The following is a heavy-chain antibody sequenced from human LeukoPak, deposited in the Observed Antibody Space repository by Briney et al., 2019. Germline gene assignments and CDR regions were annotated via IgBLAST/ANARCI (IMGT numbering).Heavy chain of an antibody. D-gene: IGHD4-11*01. J-gene: IGHJ4*02. CDR2: ISTTGGYT. Sequence: GGSLRLSCVGSGFSFSTYDMGWVRQTPGKGLEWVSAISTTGGYTEDADSVKGRFTISRDNTQNTLFLQMHSLRAEDTAVYYCAKKPPTLKSPFDIWGQVPLVTVSP. V-gene: IGHV3-23*01. CDR1: GFSFSTYD. CDR3: AKKPPTLKSPFDI.